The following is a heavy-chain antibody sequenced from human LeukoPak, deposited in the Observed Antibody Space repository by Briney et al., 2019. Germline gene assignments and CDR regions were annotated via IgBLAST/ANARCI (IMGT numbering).Heavy chain of an antibody. Sequence: ASVKVSCKTSGYTFTGYYMHWVRQSPGQGLEWMGWINPNSGGTNYAQKFQDRVTMTRDTSISTAYMELSRLRSDDTAVYYCARDPHYCGTTTCYRYFAYWGQGTLVTVSS. V-gene: IGHV1-2*02. CDR2: INPNSGGT. J-gene: IGHJ4*02. D-gene: IGHD2-2*01. CDR1: GYTFTGYY. CDR3: ARDPHYCGTTTCYRYFAY.